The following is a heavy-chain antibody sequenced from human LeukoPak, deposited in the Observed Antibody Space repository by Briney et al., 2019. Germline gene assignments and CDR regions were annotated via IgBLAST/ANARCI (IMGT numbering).Heavy chain of an antibody. CDR3: AREVSGGYFDY. CDR1: GYTFSNYY. V-gene: IGHV1-46*01. CDR2: INPTGTGT. J-gene: IGHJ4*02. Sequence: ASVKVSCKASGYTFSNYYMHWVRQAPAQGLEWMGLINPTGTGTNYAQKFRGRVTLTRDTSTTTVYMELSSLRSEASAVYYYAREVSGGYFDYWGEGALVTVS. D-gene: IGHD2-8*02.